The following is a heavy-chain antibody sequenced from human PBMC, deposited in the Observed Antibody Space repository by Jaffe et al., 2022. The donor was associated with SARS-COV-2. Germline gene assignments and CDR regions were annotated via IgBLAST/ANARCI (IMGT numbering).Heavy chain of an antibody. CDR3: ARSDVVVTAANYYYNYGLDV. J-gene: IGHJ6*02. V-gene: IGHV4-61*02. CDR1: GGSISSGNYC. Sequence: QVQLQESGPGLVTPSQTLSLTCTVSGGSISSGNYCWNWIRQPAGNGLEWIGRIYTSGSTNYNPSLKSRLTISVDTSKNQLSLNLSSVTAADTAVYYCARSDVVVTAANYYYNYGLDVWGQGTTVTVSS. D-gene: IGHD2-21*02. CDR2: IYTSGST.